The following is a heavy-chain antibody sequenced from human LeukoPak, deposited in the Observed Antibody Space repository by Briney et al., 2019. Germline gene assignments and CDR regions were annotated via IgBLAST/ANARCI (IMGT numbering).Heavy chain of an antibody. CDR3: ARVGVDP. CDR1: GGSISSSGYY. J-gene: IGHJ5*02. Sequence: SETLSLTCTVSGGSISSSGYYWGWIRQPPGKGLEWIGSMYYSGSTYYNPSLKSRVTISVDTSKNQFSLKLSSVTAADTAVYYCARVGVDPWGQGTLVTVSS. V-gene: IGHV4-39*07. D-gene: IGHD2-8*01. CDR2: MYYSGST.